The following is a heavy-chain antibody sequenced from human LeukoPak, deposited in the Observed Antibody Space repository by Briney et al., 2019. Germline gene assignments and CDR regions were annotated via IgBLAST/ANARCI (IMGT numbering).Heavy chain of an antibody. V-gene: IGHV1-2*02. D-gene: IGHD1-26*01. CDR1: GYTFTGYY. CDR3: ASGIPTPPDY. J-gene: IGHJ4*02. CDR2: INPNNGGT. Sequence: ASVKVSCKASGYTFTGYYMHWVRQAPGQGLEWMGWINPNNGGTNYAQKFQDRLTMTRDTSISTAYMELSSLRSDDTAVYYCASGIPTPPDYWGQGTLVTVSS.